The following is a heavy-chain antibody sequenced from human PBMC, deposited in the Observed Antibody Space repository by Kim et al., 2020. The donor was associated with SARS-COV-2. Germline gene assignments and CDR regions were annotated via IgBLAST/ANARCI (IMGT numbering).Heavy chain of an antibody. D-gene: IGHD3-10*01. V-gene: IGHV4-39*01. CDR3: ARVDYYGSGSYYPFDY. CDR2: IYSSGST. CDR1: GGSISSGSYY. J-gene: IGHJ4*01. Sequence: SETLSLTCNVSGGSISSGSYYWGWIRQPPGKGLEWIGSIYSSGSTYLNPSLKSRVTISVDTPSNQFSLKLSSVTAADTAVYYCARVDYYGSGSYYPFDY.